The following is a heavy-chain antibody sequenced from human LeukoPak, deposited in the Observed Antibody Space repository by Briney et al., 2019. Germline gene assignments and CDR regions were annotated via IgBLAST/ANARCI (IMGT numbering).Heavy chain of an antibody. D-gene: IGHD1-26*01. Sequence: AGGSLRLSCAASGFTLDDYTMHWVRQAPGKGLEWVSLISWDGGSTYYADSVKGRFTISRDNSKNSLYLQMNSLRTEDTALYYCATGWELPSGYWGQGTLVTVSS. CDR2: ISWDGGST. CDR1: GFTLDDYT. CDR3: ATGWELPSGY. J-gene: IGHJ4*02. V-gene: IGHV3-43*01.